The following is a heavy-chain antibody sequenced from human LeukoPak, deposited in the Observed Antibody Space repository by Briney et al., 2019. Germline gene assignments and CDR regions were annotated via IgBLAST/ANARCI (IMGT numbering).Heavy chain of an antibody. V-gene: IGHV4-59*01. CDR2: IYYSGST. D-gene: IGHD6-13*01. CDR1: GGSISGYY. J-gene: IGHJ5*02. CDR3: ARSYSSSWYWRFDP. Sequence: SETLSLTCTVSGGSISGYYWSWIRRPPGKGLEWIGYIYYSGSTNYNPSLKSRVTISADTSKNQFSLKLSSVTAADTAVYYCARSYSSSWYWRFDPWGQGTLVTVSS.